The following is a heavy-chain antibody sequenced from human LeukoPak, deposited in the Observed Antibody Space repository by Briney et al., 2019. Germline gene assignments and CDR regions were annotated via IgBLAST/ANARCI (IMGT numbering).Heavy chain of an antibody. CDR3: ARASSSWFPH. CDR2: IYYSGST. J-gene: IGHJ4*02. CDR1: GGSISSSSYY. V-gene: IGHV4-39*07. Sequence: SETRSLTCTVSGGSISSSSYYWGWIRQPPGKGLEWIGSIYYSGSTYYNPSLKSRVTISVDTSKNQFSLKLSSVTAADTAVYYCARASSSWFPHWGQGTLVTVSS. D-gene: IGHD6-13*01.